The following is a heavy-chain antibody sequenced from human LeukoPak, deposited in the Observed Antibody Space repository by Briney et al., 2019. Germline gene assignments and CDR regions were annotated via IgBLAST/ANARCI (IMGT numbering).Heavy chain of an antibody. V-gene: IGHV3-11*04. Sequence: GGCLRLSCAASGFTVSSIYMGWVRPAPGEGREWVSYISSIGSTIYYADSVKARFAISRDSAKNSLYLQMNSMGAEETAVYFCARLGPVNKDPYMDVGGKGTTVTISS. D-gene: IGHD4-17*01. J-gene: IGHJ6*03. CDR2: ISSIGSTI. CDR3: ARLGPVNKDPYMDV. CDR1: GFTVSSIY.